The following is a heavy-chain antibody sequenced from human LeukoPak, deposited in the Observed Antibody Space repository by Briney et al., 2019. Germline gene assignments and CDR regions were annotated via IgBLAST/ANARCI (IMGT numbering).Heavy chain of an antibody. CDR3: ARGGAYYYGSGSSSDFDY. CDR2: INHSGST. D-gene: IGHD3-10*01. V-gene: IGHV4-34*01. CDR1: GGSFSGYY. Sequence: SETLSLTCAVYGGSFSGYYWSWIRQPPGKGLEWIGEINHSGSTYYNPSLKSRVTISVDTSKNQFSLKLSSVTAADTAVYYCARGGAYYYGSGSSSDFDYWGQGTLVTVSS. J-gene: IGHJ4*02.